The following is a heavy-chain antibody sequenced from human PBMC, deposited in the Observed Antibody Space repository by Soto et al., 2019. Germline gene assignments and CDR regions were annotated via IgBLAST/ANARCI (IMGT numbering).Heavy chain of an antibody. CDR3: ANLAVVGYCSSTSCSYFDY. J-gene: IGHJ4*02. CDR1: GFTFSSYA. CDR2: ISGSGGST. Sequence: EVQLLESGGGLVQPGGSLRLSCAASGFTFSSYAMSWVRQAPGKGLEWVSAISGSGGSTYYADSVKGRFTISRDNSKNTLYLQMNSLRAEDTAVYYCANLAVVGYCSSTSCSYFDYWGQGTLVTVSS. D-gene: IGHD2-2*01. V-gene: IGHV3-23*01.